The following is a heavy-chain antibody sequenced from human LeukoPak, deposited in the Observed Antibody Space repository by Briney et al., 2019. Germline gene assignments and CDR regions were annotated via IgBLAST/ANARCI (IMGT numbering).Heavy chain of an antibody. CDR3: ARVGTGTTYYFDY. CDR1: GFTFSSYW. CDR2: IKQDGSEK. Sequence: SGGSLRLSCAASGFTFSSYWMSWVRQAPGKGLEWVANIKQDGSEKYYVDSVKGRFTISRDNAKNSLYLQMNSLRAEDTAVYYCARVGTGTTYYFDYWGQGTLVTVSS. D-gene: IGHD1-7*01. V-gene: IGHV3-7*01. J-gene: IGHJ4*02.